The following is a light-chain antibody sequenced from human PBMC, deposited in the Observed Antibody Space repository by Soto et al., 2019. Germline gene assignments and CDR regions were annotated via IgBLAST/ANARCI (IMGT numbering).Light chain of an antibody. CDR3: QQYGSLIT. J-gene: IGKJ5*01. V-gene: IGKV3-20*01. CDR1: QSVSSSY. Sequence: TQSPGTLSLSPGERATLSCRASQSVSSSYLAWYQQKPGQAPRLLIYGASSRATGIPDRFSGSGSGTDFTLTISRLEPEDFAVYYCQQYGSLITFGQGTRLEIK. CDR2: GAS.